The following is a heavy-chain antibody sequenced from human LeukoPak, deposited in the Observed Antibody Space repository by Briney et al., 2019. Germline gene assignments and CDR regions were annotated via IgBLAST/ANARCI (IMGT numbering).Heavy chain of an antibody. V-gene: IGHV3-48*01. J-gene: IGHJ4*02. CDR2: IRSSSRGTI. CDR1: GFKFSDYS. D-gene: IGHD3-3*01. CDR3: AKGGEKTIFGVVIKNPLDY. Sequence: GGSLRLSCAASGFKFSDYSINWVRQAPGKGLEWVSYIRSSSRGTIYYADSVKGRFTISRDNSKNTLYLQMNSLRAEDTAVYYCAKGGEKTIFGVVIKNPLDYWGQGTLVTVSS.